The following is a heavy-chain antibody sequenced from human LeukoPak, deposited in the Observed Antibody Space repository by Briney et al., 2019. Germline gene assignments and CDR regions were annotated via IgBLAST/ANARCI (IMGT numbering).Heavy chain of an antibody. CDR2: INHSGST. D-gene: IGHD6-6*01. V-gene: IGHV4-34*01. CDR3: ARRAFEYSSLSMFDP. J-gene: IGHJ5*02. CDR1: DGSFSGYY. Sequence: SETLSLTCAVYDGSFSGYYWSWIRQPPGKGLEWIGEINHSGSTNYNPSLKSRVTISVDTSKNQFSLKLSSVTAADTAVYYCARRAFEYSSLSMFDPWGQGTLVTVSS.